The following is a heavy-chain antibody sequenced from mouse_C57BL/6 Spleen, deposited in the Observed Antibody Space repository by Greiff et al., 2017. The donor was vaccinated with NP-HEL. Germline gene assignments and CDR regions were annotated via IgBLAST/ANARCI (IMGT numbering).Heavy chain of an antibody. CDR3: AREANYYGSSSYYAMDY. Sequence: EVQGVESGGGLVKPGGSLKLSCAASGFTFSSYAMSWVRQTPEKRLEWVATISDGGSYTYYPDNVKGRFTISRDNAKNNLYLQMSHLKSEDTAMYYCAREANYYGSSSYYAMDYWGQGTSVTVSS. CDR2: ISDGGSYT. D-gene: IGHD1-1*01. V-gene: IGHV5-4*01. J-gene: IGHJ4*01. CDR1: GFTFSSYA.